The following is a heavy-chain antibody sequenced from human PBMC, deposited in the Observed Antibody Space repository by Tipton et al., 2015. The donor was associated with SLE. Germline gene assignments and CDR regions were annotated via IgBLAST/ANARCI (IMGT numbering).Heavy chain of an antibody. V-gene: IGHV1-18*01. CDR1: GYTFTSYG. CDR2: ISAYNGNT. D-gene: IGHD3-3*01. Sequence: QLVQSGAEVKKPGASVKVSCKASGYTFTSYGVSWVRQAPGQGLEWMGWISAYNGNTNYVQKLQGRVTMTTDTSTNTAYMELRSLRSDDTAVYYCARVPLRFLGNAFDIWGQGTMVTVPS. CDR3: ARVPLRFLGNAFDI. J-gene: IGHJ3*02.